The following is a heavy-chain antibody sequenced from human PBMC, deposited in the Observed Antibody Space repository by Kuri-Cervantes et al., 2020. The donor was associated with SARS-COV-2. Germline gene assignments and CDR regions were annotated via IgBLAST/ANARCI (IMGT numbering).Heavy chain of an antibody. Sequence: GSLRLSCAVYGGSFSGYYWSWIRQPPGKGLEWIGEINHSGSTNYNPSLKSRVTISVDTSKNQFSLKLSSVTAADTAVYYCAGGIAAAGYFDYWGQGTLVTVSS. CDR3: AGGIAAAGYFDY. J-gene: IGHJ4*02. CDR1: GGSFSGYY. D-gene: IGHD6-13*01. CDR2: INHSGST. V-gene: IGHV4-34*01.